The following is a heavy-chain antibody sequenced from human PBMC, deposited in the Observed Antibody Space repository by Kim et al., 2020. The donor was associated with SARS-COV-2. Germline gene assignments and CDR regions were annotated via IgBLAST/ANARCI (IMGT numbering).Heavy chain of an antibody. CDR3: TTDLGYSSGWYRLYAFDI. CDR2: IKSKTDGGTT. J-gene: IGHJ3*02. D-gene: IGHD6-19*01. CDR1: GFTFSNAW. V-gene: IGHV3-15*01. Sequence: GGSLRLSCAASGFTFSNAWMSWVRQAPGKGLEWVGRIKSKTDGGTTDYAAPVKGRFTISRDDSKNTLYLQMNSLKTEDTAVYYCTTDLGYSSGWYRLYAFDIWGQGTMVTVSS.